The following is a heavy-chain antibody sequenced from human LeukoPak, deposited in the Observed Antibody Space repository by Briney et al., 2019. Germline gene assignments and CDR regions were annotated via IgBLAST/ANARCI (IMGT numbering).Heavy chain of an antibody. CDR1: GFTFSSYG. D-gene: IGHD3-3*01. CDR3: ARDYDFWSGLFDP. Sequence: GGSLRLSCAASGFTFSSYGMHWVRQAPGKGLEWVAVIWYDGSNKYYADSVKGRFTISRDNSKNTLYLQMNSLRAEDTAVYYCARDYDFWSGLFDPWGQGTLVTVSS. CDR2: IWYDGSNK. V-gene: IGHV3-33*01. J-gene: IGHJ5*02.